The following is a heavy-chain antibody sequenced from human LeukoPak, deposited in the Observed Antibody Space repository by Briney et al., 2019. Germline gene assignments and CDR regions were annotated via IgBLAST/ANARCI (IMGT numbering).Heavy chain of an antibody. D-gene: IGHD3-3*01. J-gene: IGHJ5*02. Sequence: SQTLSLTCTVSGGSISSGGYYWSWIRQHPGKGLEWIGYIYYSGGTYYNPSLKSRVTISVDTSKNQFSLKLSSVTAADTTVYYCARETTDFWSGPPGWFDPWGQGTLVTVSS. CDR3: ARETTDFWSGPPGWFDP. CDR1: GGSISSGGYY. V-gene: IGHV4-31*03. CDR2: IYYSGGT.